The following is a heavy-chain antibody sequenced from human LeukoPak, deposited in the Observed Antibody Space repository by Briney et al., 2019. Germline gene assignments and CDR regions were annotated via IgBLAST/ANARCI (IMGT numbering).Heavy chain of an antibody. J-gene: IGHJ4*02. CDR3: ARDGSGGPWYYFDY. D-gene: IGHD2-8*02. V-gene: IGHV4-31*03. CDR1: GGSISSGGYY. Sequence: TSETLSLTCTVSGGSISSGGYYWSWIRQHPGKGLERIGYIYYSGSTYYNPSLKSRVTISVDTSKNQFSLKLSSVTAADTAVYYCARDGSGGPWYYFDYWGQGTLVTVSS. CDR2: IYYSGST.